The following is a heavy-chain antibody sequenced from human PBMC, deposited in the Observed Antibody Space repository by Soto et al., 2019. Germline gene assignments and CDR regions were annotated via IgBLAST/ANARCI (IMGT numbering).Heavy chain of an antibody. V-gene: IGHV3-53*01. CDR2: IYSGGST. D-gene: IGHD3-16*01. Sequence: GGSLRLSCTASGFTVSSNYMSWVRQTPGKWLEWVSVIYSGGSTYYADSVKGRFTISRDNSKNTLYLQMNSLRAEDTAMYYCARGGGRPYYYGMDVWGQGXTVTVYS. J-gene: IGHJ6*02. CDR3: ARGGGRPYYYGMDV. CDR1: GFTVSSNY.